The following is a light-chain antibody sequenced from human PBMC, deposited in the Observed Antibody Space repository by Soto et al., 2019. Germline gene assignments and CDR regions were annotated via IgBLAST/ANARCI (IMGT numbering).Light chain of an antibody. J-gene: IGLJ3*02. CDR1: SSDVGGYNY. Sequence: QSALTQPASVSGSPGQSITISCTGTSSDVGGYNYVSWYQQHPDKAPKLIIFEVNNRPSGVSNRFSRFSGSKSGNTASLTISGLQAEDEADYYCSSYTSSKTWVFGGGTKVTVL. CDR3: SSYTSSKTWV. V-gene: IGLV2-14*01. CDR2: EVN.